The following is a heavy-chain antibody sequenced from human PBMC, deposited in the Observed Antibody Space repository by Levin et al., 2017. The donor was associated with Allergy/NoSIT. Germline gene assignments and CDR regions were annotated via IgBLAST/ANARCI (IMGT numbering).Heavy chain of an antibody. Sequence: ASVKVSCKASGYTFTGYYMHWVRQAPGQGLEWMGWINPNSGGTNYAQKFQGRVTMTRDTSISTAYMELSRLRSDDTAVYYWARDRGATIKGGGLYYFDYWGQGTLVTVSS. J-gene: IGHJ4*02. D-gene: IGHD5-12*01. CDR2: INPNSGGT. CDR3: ARDRGATIKGGGLYYFDY. V-gene: IGHV1-2*02. CDR1: GYTFTGYY.